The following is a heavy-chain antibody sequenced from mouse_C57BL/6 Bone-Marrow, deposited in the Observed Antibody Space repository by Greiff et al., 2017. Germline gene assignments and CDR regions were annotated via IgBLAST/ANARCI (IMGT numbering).Heavy chain of an antibody. J-gene: IGHJ3*01. V-gene: IGHV1-55*01. D-gene: IGHD4-1*01. CDR1: GYTFTSYW. Sequence: QVQLQQPGAELVKPGASVKMSCKASGYTFTSYWITWVKQRPGHGLEWIGDIYPGSGSTNYNEKFKSKATLTVDTSSSTAYMQLSSLTSEDSAVYYCARERTGTGWFAYWGQGTLVTVSA. CDR3: ARERTGTGWFAY. CDR2: IYPGSGST.